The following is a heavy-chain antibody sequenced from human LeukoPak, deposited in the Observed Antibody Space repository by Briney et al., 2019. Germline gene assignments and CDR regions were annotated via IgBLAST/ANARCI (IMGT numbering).Heavy chain of an antibody. CDR3: ARRLTTGTNDY. Sequence: SETLSLTCTVSGGSISSSSYYWGWIRQPPGKGLEWIGGIYYSGSTYYHPSLKSRVTISVDTSKNQFSLKLSSVTAADTAVYYCARRLTTGTNDYWGQGTLVTVSS. D-gene: IGHD1-7*01. CDR1: GGSISSSSYY. J-gene: IGHJ4*02. CDR2: IYYSGST. V-gene: IGHV4-39*01.